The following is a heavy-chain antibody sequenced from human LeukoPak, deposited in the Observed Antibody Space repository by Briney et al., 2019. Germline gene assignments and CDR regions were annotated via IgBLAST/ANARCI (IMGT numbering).Heavy chain of an antibody. Sequence: SETLSRTCAVYGGSFSGYYWSWIRQPPGKGLEWIGEINHSGSTNYNPSLKSRVTISVDTSKNQFSLKLSSVTAADTAVYYCARGKLAAFDYWGRGTLVTVSS. CDR2: INHSGST. V-gene: IGHV4-34*01. D-gene: IGHD2-15*01. J-gene: IGHJ4*02. CDR1: GGSFSGYY. CDR3: ARGKLAAFDY.